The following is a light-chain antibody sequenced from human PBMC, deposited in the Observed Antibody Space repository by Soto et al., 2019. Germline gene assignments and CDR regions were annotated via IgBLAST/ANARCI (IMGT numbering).Light chain of an antibody. CDR2: GAS. V-gene: IGKV3-15*01. CDR1: QSVRTK. CDR3: QQHDQGWT. J-gene: IGKJ1*01. Sequence: EMVMTQSPATLSVSPGERATLSCRASQSVRTKLVWYQQKPGQAPRLLIYGASTRATGIPARFSGSGSGTEITLPISSLQSEDFAVYYCQQHDQGWTFGQGTKVEIK.